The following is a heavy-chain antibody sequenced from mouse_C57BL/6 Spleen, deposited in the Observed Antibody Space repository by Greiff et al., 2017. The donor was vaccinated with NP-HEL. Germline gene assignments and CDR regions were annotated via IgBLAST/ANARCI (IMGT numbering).Heavy chain of an antibody. V-gene: IGHV1-62-2*01. CDR2: FYPGSGSI. J-gene: IGHJ2*01. D-gene: IGHD1-1*01. CDR1: GYTFTAYT. CDR3: ARHDYYSSSYYFDY. Sequence: VQLQESGAELVKPGASVKLSCKASGYTFTAYTIHWVKQRSGQGLEWIGWFYPGSGSIKYNEKFKDKATLTVDKSSSTVNMELSRMTSEDAAVYFCARHDYYSSSYYFDYWGQGTTLTVSS.